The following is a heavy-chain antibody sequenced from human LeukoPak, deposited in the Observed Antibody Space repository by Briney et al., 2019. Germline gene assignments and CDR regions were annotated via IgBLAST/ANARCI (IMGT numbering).Heavy chain of an antibody. CDR2: ISYDGSNK. CDR3: ARCEDEDIVVVVAATGLDY. Sequence: PGGSLRLSCAASGFTFSSYAMHWVRQAPGKGLEWVAVISYDGSNKYYADSVKGRFTISRDNSKNTLYLQMNSLRAEDTAVYYCARCEDEDIVVVVAATGLDYRGQGTLVTVSS. D-gene: IGHD2-15*01. CDR1: GFTFSSYA. J-gene: IGHJ4*02. V-gene: IGHV3-30-3*01.